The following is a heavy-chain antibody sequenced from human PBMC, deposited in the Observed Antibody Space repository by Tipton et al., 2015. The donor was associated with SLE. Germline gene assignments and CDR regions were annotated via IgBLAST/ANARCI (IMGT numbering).Heavy chain of an antibody. Sequence: TLSLTCAVYGGSFSGYYWSWIRQPPGKGLEWIGYIYYSGSTNYNPSLKSRVTISVDTSRNQFSLKLSSVTAADTAVYYCARAIAYAGDYFDYWGQGTLVTVSS. CDR3: ARAIAYAGDYFDY. CDR1: GGSFSGYY. D-gene: IGHD2-2*01. CDR2: IYYSGST. V-gene: IGHV4-59*01. J-gene: IGHJ4*02.